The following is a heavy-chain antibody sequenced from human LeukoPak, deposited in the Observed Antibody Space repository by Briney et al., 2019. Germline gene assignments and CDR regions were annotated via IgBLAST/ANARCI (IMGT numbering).Heavy chain of an antibody. Sequence: PGGSLRLSCAASGFTFSSYSMNWVRQAPGKGLEWVSYISSSSSTIYYADSVKGRFTISRDNAKNSLYLQMNSLRAEDTAVYYCASETKEMATIHPPRYWGQGTLVTVSS. CDR1: GFTFSSYS. CDR2: ISSSSSTI. V-gene: IGHV3-48*04. D-gene: IGHD5-24*01. J-gene: IGHJ4*02. CDR3: ASETKEMATIHPPRY.